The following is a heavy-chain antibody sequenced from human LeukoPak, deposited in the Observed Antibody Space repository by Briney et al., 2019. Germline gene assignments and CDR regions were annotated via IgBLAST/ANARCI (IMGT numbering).Heavy chain of an antibody. Sequence: ASVKVSCKASGYTFTSYAMHWVRQAPGQRLEWMGWINAGNGNTKYSQEFQGRVTITRDTSASTAYMELSSLRSEDMAVYYCARAGGYSYGYAAFDYWGQGTLVTVSS. V-gene: IGHV1-3*03. J-gene: IGHJ4*02. CDR2: INAGNGNT. CDR3: ARAGGYSYGYAAFDY. D-gene: IGHD5-18*01. CDR1: GYTFTSYA.